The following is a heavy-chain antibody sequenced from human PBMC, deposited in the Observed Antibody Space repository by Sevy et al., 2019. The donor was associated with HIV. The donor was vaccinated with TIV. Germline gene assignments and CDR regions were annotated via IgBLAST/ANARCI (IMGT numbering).Heavy chain of an antibody. CDR2: ISYDGSNQ. CDR1: GVAFSSYA. V-gene: IGHV3-30*04. J-gene: IGHJ3*02. CDR3: ARFPPERALDI. Sequence: EGSLRLSCAASGVAFSSYAMHWVRQAPDKGLEWVAVISYDGSNQEYADSVKGRFTISRDNSKNTLYLQMNSLRVEDTAVYYCARFPPERALDIRGQGTMVTVSS.